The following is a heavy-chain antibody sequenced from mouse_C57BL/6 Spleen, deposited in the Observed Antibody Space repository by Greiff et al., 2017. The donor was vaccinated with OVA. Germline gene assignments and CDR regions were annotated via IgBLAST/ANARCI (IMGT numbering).Heavy chain of an antibody. CDR2: INYDGSST. J-gene: IGHJ4*01. V-gene: IGHV5-16*01. CDR1: GFTFSDYY. D-gene: IGHD2-5*01. Sequence: EVKVVESEGGLVQPGSSMKLSCTASGFTFSDYYMAWVRQVPEKGLEWVANINYDGSSTYYLDSLKSRFIISRDNAKNILYLQMSSLKSEDTATYYCARSYSNYGEYYYAMDYWGQGTSVTVSS. CDR3: ARSYSNYGEYYYAMDY.